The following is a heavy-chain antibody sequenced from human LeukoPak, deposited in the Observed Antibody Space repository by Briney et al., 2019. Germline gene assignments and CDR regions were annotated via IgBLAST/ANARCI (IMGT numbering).Heavy chain of an antibody. CDR3: AKRDYSHTTTYSPLFDY. CDR2: IKQDGSEK. J-gene: IGHJ4*02. V-gene: IGHV3-7*03. CDR1: GFSFSNYW. D-gene: IGHD2/OR15-2a*01. Sequence: GGSLRLSCAVSGFSFSNYWLSWVRQAPGKGLEWVANIKQDGSEKCYVDSVKGRFTLSRDNSRNTLFLQMNSLRAEDTAVYYCAKRDYSHTTTYSPLFDYWGQGTLVTVSS.